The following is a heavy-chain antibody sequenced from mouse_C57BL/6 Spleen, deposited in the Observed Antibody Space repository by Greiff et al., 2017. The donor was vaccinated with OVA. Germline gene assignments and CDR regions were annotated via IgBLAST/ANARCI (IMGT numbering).Heavy chain of an antibody. CDR2: INYDGSST. J-gene: IGHJ3*01. CDR1: GFTFSDYY. Sequence: EVKLVESEGGLVQPGSSMKLSCTASGFTFSDYYMAWVRQVPEKGLEWVANINYDGSSTYYLDSLKSRFIISRDKAKNILYLQMSSLKSEDTATYYCARVEGYDWFAYWGQGTLVTVSA. CDR3: ARVEGYDWFAY. D-gene: IGHD2-2*01. V-gene: IGHV5-16*01.